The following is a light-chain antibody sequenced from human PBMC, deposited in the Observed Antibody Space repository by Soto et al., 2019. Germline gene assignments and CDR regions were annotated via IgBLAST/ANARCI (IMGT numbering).Light chain of an antibody. CDR2: EVS. J-gene: IGLJ1*01. V-gene: IGLV2-23*02. CDR3: CSYAGSSTFYV. Sequence: VLPQPAPVSGSPGQSIAISCTARSSAVGSYNLISWYQQYPGKAPKLMIYEVSKRPSGVSNRFSGSKSGNTASLTISGLQAEDEADYYCCSYAGSSTFYVFGTGTKVTVL. CDR1: SSAVGSYNL.